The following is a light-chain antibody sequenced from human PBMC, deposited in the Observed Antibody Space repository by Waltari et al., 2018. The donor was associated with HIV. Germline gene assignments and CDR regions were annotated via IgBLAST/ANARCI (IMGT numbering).Light chain of an antibody. V-gene: IGKV3-20*01. CDR2: GGS. J-gene: IGKJ1*01. CDR1: PSVSTSY. Sequence: DIVLTQSTGTLSLSPGERATLSFRASPSVSTSYLAWYQQKPGQAPRLLIYGGSSRATGRPDRFSGSGCGTDFTLSVCRLEPEDFAVYDCQQYGSSPRAWTFGQGTKVEIK. CDR3: QQYGSSPRAWT.